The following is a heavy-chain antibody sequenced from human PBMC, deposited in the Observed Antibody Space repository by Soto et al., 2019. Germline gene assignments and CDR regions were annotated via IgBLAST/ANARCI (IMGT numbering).Heavy chain of an antibody. CDR3: AKGLLAIVGTTLPRDAFNI. V-gene: IGHV3-30*18. Sequence: GGSLRLSCAASGFSFTTYVMHWVHQAPGKXLEWVAVISHDGSYKYYGDAVKGRFTISRDTSKNAVYLEMNSLRPEDTAVYYCAKGLLAIVGTTLPRDAFNIWGQGTMVTVS. J-gene: IGHJ3*02. CDR1: GFSFTTYV. CDR2: ISHDGSYK. D-gene: IGHD1-26*01.